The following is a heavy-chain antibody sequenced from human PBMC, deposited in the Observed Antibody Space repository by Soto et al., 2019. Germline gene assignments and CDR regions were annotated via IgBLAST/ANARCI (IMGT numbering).Heavy chain of an antibody. CDR1: GFTFSSYA. V-gene: IGHV3-23*01. D-gene: IGHD3-9*01. J-gene: IGHJ4*02. CDR2: ISGSGGST. CDR3: AEDQDPQLLRYFDWSPFDY. Sequence: GGSLRLSCAASGFTFSSYAMSWVRQAPGKGLEWVSAISGSGGSTYYADSVKGRFTISRDNSKNTLYLQMNSLRAEDTAVYYCAEDQDPQLLRYFDWSPFDYWGQGTLVTVSS.